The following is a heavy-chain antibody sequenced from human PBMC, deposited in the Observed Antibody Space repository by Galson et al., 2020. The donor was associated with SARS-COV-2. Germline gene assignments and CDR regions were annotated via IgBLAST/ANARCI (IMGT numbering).Heavy chain of an antibody. CDR1: GYTFTSYY. Sequence: ASVKVSCKASGYTFTSYYMHWVRQAPGQGLEWMGIINPSGGSTSYAQKFQGRVTMTRDTSTSTVYMELSSLRSEDTAVYYCATPRGWYSSSWTFDYWGQGTLVTVSS. V-gene: IGHV1-46*01. CDR3: ATPRGWYSSSWTFDY. D-gene: IGHD6-13*01. CDR2: INPSGGST. J-gene: IGHJ4*02.